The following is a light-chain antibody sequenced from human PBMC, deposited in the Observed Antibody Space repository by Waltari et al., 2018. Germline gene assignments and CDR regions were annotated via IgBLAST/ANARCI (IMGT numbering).Light chain of an antibody. CDR3: TSYRRGSALGV. J-gene: IGLJ2*01. Sequence: QSALTQPASVSGSPGQSITISCTGTSSDVGDYNYVSWYQQHPGKAPNLMIYDVTNRPTGVSNRFSGSKSGNTASRTISGLQAEDEADYYCTSYRRGSALGVFGGGTSLTVL. CDR2: DVT. V-gene: IGLV2-14*03. CDR1: SSDVGDYNY.